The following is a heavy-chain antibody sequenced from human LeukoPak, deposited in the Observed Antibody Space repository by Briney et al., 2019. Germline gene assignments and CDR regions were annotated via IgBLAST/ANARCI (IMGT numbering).Heavy chain of an antibody. Sequence: ASVKLSCKASGYTFTSYDINWVRQATGQGLEWMGWTNPNSGNTGYAQKFQGRVTITRNTSISTAYMELSSLRSEDTAVYYCARAVGATRSYYYYYMDVWGKGTTVTVSS. D-gene: IGHD1-26*01. V-gene: IGHV1-8*03. CDR3: ARAVGATRSYYYYYMDV. CDR1: GYTFTSYD. CDR2: TNPNSGNT. J-gene: IGHJ6*03.